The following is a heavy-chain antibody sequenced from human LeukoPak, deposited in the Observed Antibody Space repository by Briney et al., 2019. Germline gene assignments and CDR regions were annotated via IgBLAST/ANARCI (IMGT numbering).Heavy chain of an antibody. D-gene: IGHD3-22*01. V-gene: IGHV1-2*02. Sequence: GASVKVSCKASGYTFTGYYMHWVRQAPGQGLEWMGWINPNSGGTNYAQKFQGRVTMTRDTPISTAYMELSRLRSDDTAVYYCARDRLPFYYYDSSGYYQPFDYWGQGTLVTVSS. CDR1: GYTFTGYY. CDR2: INPNSGGT. J-gene: IGHJ4*02. CDR3: ARDRLPFYYYDSSGYYQPFDY.